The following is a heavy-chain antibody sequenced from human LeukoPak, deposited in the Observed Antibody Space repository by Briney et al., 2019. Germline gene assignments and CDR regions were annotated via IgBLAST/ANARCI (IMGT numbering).Heavy chain of an antibody. J-gene: IGHJ3*02. V-gene: IGHV3-33*06. CDR1: GFTFSSYG. CDR2: IWYDGSGK. CDR3: AKDNFYDILVAFDI. D-gene: IGHD3-9*01. Sequence: GGSLRLSCAASGFTFSSYGMHWVRQAPGKGLEWVAIIWYDGSGKYYADSVKGRFTVSRDNSKNALYLQMNSLRAEDTAVYYCAKDNFYDILVAFDIWGQGTMVTVSS.